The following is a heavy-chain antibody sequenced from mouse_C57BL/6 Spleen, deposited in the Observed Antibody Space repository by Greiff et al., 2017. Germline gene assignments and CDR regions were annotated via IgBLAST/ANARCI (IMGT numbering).Heavy chain of an antibody. Sequence: EVQLQQSGTVLARPGASVKMSCKTSGYTFTSYWMHWVKQRPGQGLEWIGAIYPGNSDTSYNQKFKGKAKLTAVTSASTAYMELSSLTNEDSAVYYCTRYDFDDYAPAWFAYWGQGTLVTVSA. CDR1: GYTFTSYW. CDR2: IYPGNSDT. CDR3: TRYDFDDYAPAWFAY. V-gene: IGHV1-5*01. D-gene: IGHD2-4*01. J-gene: IGHJ3*01.